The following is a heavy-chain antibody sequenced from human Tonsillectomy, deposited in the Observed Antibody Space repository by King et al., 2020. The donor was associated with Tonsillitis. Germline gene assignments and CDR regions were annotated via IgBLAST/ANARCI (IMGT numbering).Heavy chain of an antibody. CDR2: ISSSGSYT. D-gene: IGHD6-19*01. Sequence: VQLVESGGGLVKPGGSPRLSCAASGFTFSDYYMSWVRQAPGKGLEWVSYISSSGSYTVYADSVKGRLTISRDNAKNSLYLQMNSLRAEDTAVYYCARPLFGEQWLVPFDYWGQGTLVTVSS. V-gene: IGHV3-11*06. CDR3: ARPLFGEQWLVPFDY. CDR1: GFTFSDYY. J-gene: IGHJ4*02.